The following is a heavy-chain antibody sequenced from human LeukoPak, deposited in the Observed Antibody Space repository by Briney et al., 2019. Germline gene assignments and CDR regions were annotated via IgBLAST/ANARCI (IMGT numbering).Heavy chain of an antibody. CDR1: GYSISSGYY. J-gene: IGHJ4*02. CDR3: ASHAHQYYDFWSGYYHYFDY. D-gene: IGHD3-3*01. V-gene: IGHV4-38-2*01. CDR2: IYHSGST. Sequence: SETLSLTCAVSGYSISSGYYWGWIRQPPGKGLEWIGSIYHSGSTYYNPSLKSRVTISVDTSKNQFSLKLSSVTAADTAVYYCASHAHQYYDFWSGYYHYFDYWGQGTLVTVSS.